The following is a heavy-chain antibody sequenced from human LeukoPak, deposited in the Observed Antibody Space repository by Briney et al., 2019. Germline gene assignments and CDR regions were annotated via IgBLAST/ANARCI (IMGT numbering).Heavy chain of an antibody. Sequence: SETLSLTCTVSGGSISTYYWSWIRQPPGKGLEWIGYIYYSGSTSFNPSLKSRVTISVDTSKNQFSLKLTSVTAADTAVYFCSRQGRAYSSIAFFDYWGQGTLVTVSS. CDR3: SRQGRAYSSIAFFDY. J-gene: IGHJ4*02. V-gene: IGHV4-59*01. CDR1: GGSISTYY. D-gene: IGHD6-19*01. CDR2: IYYSGST.